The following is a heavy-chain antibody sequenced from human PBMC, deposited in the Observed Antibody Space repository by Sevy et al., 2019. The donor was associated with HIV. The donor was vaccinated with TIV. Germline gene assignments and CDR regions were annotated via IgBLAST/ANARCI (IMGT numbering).Heavy chain of an antibody. J-gene: IGHJ6*03. Sequence: RGSLRLSCAASGFTFSSYDMHWVRQATGKGLEWVSTIGTAGDTYYPGSVKGRFTISRENAKDSLYLQMNSLRAGDTAVYYCARGGDIVVVPAVWGYMDVWGKGTTVTVSS. D-gene: IGHD2-2*01. CDR2: IGTAGDT. CDR3: ARGGDIVVVPAVWGYMDV. V-gene: IGHV3-13*01. CDR1: GFTFSSYD.